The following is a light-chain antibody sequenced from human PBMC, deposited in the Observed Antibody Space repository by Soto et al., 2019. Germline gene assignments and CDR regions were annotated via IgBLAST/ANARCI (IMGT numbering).Light chain of an antibody. Sequence: EVGLTQSPVTLSMSPGERAALSCRASQRVSAGYLAWYQQRPGQAPRLLVYGASTRAPGVPDRFGGSGSGTDFTLTINRLEPEDSAVYYCQQYGTSAAATFGGGTKVEIK. CDR1: QRVSAGY. CDR3: QQYGTSAAAT. J-gene: IGKJ4*01. CDR2: GAS. V-gene: IGKV3-20*01.